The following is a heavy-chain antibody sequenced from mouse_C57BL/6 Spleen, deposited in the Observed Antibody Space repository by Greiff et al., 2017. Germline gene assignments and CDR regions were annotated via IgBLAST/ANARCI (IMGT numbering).Heavy chain of an antibody. Sequence: QVQLQQPGAELVKPGASVKLSCKASGYTFTSYWMHWVKQRPGRGLEWIGRIDPNSGGTKYNEKFKSKATLTVDKPASTAYMQLSSLASEVSAVYYCARESYYYAMDYWGQGASVTVSS. CDR3: ARESYYYAMDY. V-gene: IGHV1-72*01. CDR1: GYTFTSYW. CDR2: IDPNSGGT. J-gene: IGHJ4*01.